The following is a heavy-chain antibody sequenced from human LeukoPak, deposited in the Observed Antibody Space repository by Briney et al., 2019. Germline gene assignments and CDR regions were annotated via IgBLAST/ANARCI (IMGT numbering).Heavy chain of an antibody. CDR1: GYTFTGYY. Sequence: SVKVSCKASGYTFTGYYMHWVRQAPGQGLEWMGRIIPIFGTANYAQKFQGRVTITTDESTSTAYMELSSLRSEDTAVYYCAREELGHDYGDPTSHFDYWGQGTLVTVSS. CDR2: IIPIFGTA. CDR3: AREELGHDYGDPTSHFDY. J-gene: IGHJ4*02. V-gene: IGHV1-69*05. D-gene: IGHD4-17*01.